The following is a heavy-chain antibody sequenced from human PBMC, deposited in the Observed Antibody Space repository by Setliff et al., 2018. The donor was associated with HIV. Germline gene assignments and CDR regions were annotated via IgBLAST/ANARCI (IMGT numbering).Heavy chain of an antibody. J-gene: IGHJ5*02. CDR2: IYYSGNT. Sequence: SETLSLTCTVSGGSISSGDYYWTWIRQPPGKGLEWIGYIYYSGNTFYNPSLKSRLTISIDTSKNQFSLKLSSVTAADTAVYYCARPLLQQLVLGINWFDPWGQGTLVTVSS. D-gene: IGHD6-13*01. V-gene: IGHV4-30-4*08. CDR3: ARPLLQQLVLGINWFDP. CDR1: GGSISSGDYY.